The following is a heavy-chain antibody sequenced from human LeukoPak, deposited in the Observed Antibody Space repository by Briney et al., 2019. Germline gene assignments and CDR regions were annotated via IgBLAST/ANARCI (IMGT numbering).Heavy chain of an antibody. CDR2: ISWNSGSI. D-gene: IGHD6-6*01. V-gene: IGHV3-9*01. J-gene: IGHJ4*02. CDR3: AKGYSSSSLSLFDY. Sequence: PGRSLRLSCAASGFTFDDYAMHWVRQAPGKGLEWVSGISWNSGSIGYADSVKGRFTISRDNAKNSLYLQMNSLRAGDTALYYCAKGYSSSSLSLFDYWGQGALVTVSS. CDR1: GFTFDDYA.